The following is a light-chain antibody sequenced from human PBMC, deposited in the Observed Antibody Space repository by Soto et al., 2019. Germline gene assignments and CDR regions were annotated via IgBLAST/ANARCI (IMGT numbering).Light chain of an antibody. CDR3: SSYANGVPYL. CDR1: GSGIGSYEY. J-gene: IGLJ1*01. Sequence: QSALAQPPSASGSLGQSVTISCIGTGSGIGSYEYVSWYQHHPGKAPKLIIYKVTKRPLGVPDRFSGSKSGNTASLTVSGLQAEDEADYFCSSYANGVPYLFGTGTKVTVL. CDR2: KVT. V-gene: IGLV2-8*01.